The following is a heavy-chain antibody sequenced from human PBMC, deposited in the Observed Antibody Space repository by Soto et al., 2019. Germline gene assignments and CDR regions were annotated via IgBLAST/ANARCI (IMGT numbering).Heavy chain of an antibody. CDR3: ATSGILTGYYRFT. V-gene: IGHV4-4*02. CDR2: IYHSGST. D-gene: IGHD3-9*01. J-gene: IGHJ4*02. Sequence: QVQLQESGPGLVKPSGTLSLTCAVSGGSISSSNWWSWVRQPPGKGLEWIGEIYHSGSTNYNPSRKGRVTISVDKAKNQFSLKLSSVTAADTAVYYCATSGILTGYYRFTWGQGTLVTVSS. CDR1: GGSISSSNW.